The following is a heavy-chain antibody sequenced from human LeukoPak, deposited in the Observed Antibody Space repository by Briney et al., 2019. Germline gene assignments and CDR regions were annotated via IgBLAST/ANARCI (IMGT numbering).Heavy chain of an antibody. CDR3: MQGGY. J-gene: IGHJ4*02. CDR2: SKTDGGTT. V-gene: IGHV3-15*01. CDR1: GFPFSNAW. Sequence: GGSLRLSCAASGFPFSNAWMSWVRQAPGKGLEWGGQSKTDGGTTDYAAPVKGRFTISRDDSRNTLYLQMNSLKTEDTAVYYCMQGGYWGQGTLVTVSS. D-gene: IGHD1-26*01.